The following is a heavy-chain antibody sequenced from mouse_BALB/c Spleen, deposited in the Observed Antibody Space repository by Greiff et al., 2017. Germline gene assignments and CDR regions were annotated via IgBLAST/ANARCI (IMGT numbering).Heavy chain of an antibody. V-gene: IGHV5-6-2*01. CDR3: ARRRGAEYGNRAWFAY. D-gene: IGHD2-10*02. CDR1: GFTFSSYY. Sequence: EVNVVESGGGLVKLGGSLKLSCAASGFTFSSYYMSWVRQTPEKRLELVAAINSNGGSTYYPDTVKGRFTISRDNAKNTLYLQVSSLKSEDTALYYCARRRGAEYGNRAWFAYWGQGTLVTVSA. CDR2: INSNGGST. J-gene: IGHJ3*01.